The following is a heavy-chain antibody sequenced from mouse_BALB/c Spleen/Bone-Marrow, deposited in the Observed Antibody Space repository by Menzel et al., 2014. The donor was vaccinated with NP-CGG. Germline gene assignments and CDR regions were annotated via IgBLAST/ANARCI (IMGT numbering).Heavy chain of an antibody. D-gene: IGHD1-1*01. CDR1: GYTFTDYI. CDR3: TRHFYGSSYCDY. V-gene: IGHV1-62-2*01. Sequence: QVQLQQPGAELVKPGASVKLSCKASGYTFTDYIIHWIKQRSGQGLEWIGWFYPGSGNIKYNEKFKDKATLTADKSSSTVYMELSRLTSEDSAVYFCTRHFYGSSYCDYWGQGTTLTVSS. J-gene: IGHJ2*01. CDR2: FYPGSGNI.